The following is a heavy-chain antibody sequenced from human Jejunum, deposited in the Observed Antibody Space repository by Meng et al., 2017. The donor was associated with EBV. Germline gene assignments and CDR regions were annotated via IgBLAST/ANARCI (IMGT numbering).Heavy chain of an antibody. Sequence: SGGCLVSPGRSLRISCSTQGLAFSTSSMNWVRQAPGEGLEWFSSISSDSNHMYYADSIKGRFTISRDNAKNSLYLQMNSLRDEDTAVYYCARGGRIDGYKYDYWGQGTLVTVSS. CDR3: ARGGRIDGYKYDY. D-gene: IGHD5-24*01. J-gene: IGHJ4*02. CDR2: ISSDSNHM. CDR1: GLAFSTSS. V-gene: IGHV3-21*01.